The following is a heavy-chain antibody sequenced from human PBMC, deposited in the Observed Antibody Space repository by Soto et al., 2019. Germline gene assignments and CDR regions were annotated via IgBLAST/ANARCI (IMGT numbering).Heavy chain of an antibody. V-gene: IGHV4-30-2*01. CDR2: ISHSGTT. D-gene: IGHD2-21*02. CDR3: ARAPHRIVVVTAIPSYFDY. CDR1: GDSIISRGYS. J-gene: IGHJ4*02. Sequence: SETLSLTCAGSGDSIISRGYSWSWIRQPPGKGLEWIGYISHSGTTYHNPSLKSRLTISMDRSTNQFSLKLKSVSAADTAVYYCARAPHRIVVVTAIPSYFDYWGQGVLVTVSS.